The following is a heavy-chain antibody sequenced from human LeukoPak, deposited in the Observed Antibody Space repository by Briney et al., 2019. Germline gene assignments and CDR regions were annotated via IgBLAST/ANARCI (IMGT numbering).Heavy chain of an antibody. CDR3: ARWRQWLVGMDYYGMDV. J-gene: IGHJ6*02. D-gene: IGHD6-19*01. CDR1: GFTFSSYG. CDR2: ISYDGSNK. Sequence: GGSLRLSCAASGFTFSSYGMHWVRQAPGKGLEWVAVISYDGSNKYYADSVKGRFTISRDNSKNTLYLQMNSLRAEDTAVYYCARWRQWLVGMDYYGMDVWGQGTTVTVSS. V-gene: IGHV3-30*03.